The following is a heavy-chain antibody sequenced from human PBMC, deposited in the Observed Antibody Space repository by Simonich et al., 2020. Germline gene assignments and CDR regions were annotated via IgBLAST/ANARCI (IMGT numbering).Heavy chain of an antibody. CDR2: INHSGST. Sequence: QVQLQQWGAGLLKPSETLSLTCAVYGGSFSGYYWRWIPPPPGKGLECIGEINHSGSTNYNPSLQSRVTISVATSKNQFSLKRGSVTAADTAVYYCARVKGWKNAFDIWGQGTMVTVSS. CDR3: ARVKGWKNAFDI. J-gene: IGHJ3*02. CDR1: GGSFSGYY. D-gene: IGHD1-1*01. V-gene: IGHV4-34*01.